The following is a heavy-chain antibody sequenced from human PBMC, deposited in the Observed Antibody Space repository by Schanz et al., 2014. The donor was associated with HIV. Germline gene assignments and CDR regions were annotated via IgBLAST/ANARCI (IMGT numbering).Heavy chain of an antibody. CDR2: ISSSSSYI. J-gene: IGHJ4*02. Sequence: EVQLVESGGGLVKPGGSLRLSCAASGFGFSSYSINWVRQAPGKGLEWVSSISSSSSYIYYADSVKGRFTISRDNAKNSLYLQMNSLRAEDTAVYFCTTRRVLGVVQDFWGRGTLVTVSS. CDR3: TTRRVLGVVQDF. CDR1: GFGFSSYS. D-gene: IGHD3-3*01. V-gene: IGHV3-21*03.